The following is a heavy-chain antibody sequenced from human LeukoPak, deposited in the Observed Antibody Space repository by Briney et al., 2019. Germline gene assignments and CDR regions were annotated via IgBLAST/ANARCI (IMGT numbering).Heavy chain of an antibody. CDR2: IYYSGST. D-gene: IGHD2-2*01. Sequence: PSETLSLTCTVSGGSISSSSYYWGWIRQPPGKGLEWIGSIYYSGSTYYNPSLKSRVTISVDTSKNQFSLKLSSVTAEDTAVYYCARVPAAMEGWFDLWGQGTLVTVSS. CDR3: ARVPAAMEGWFDL. CDR1: GGSISSSSYY. V-gene: IGHV4-39*01. J-gene: IGHJ5*02.